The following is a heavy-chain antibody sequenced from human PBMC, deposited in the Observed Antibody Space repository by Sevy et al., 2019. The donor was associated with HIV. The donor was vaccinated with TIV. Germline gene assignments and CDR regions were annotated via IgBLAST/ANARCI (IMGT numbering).Heavy chain of an antibody. V-gene: IGHV4-34*01. J-gene: IGHJ3*02. CDR2: INHSGRT. CDR1: GGSFSGYY. D-gene: IGHD2-2*01. CDR3: ARHCSSTSCSNAFDI. Sequence: SETLSLTCAVYGGSFSGYYWSWIRQPPGKGLEWIGEINHSGRTNYNPSLKSRVTISGDTSKNQFSLKLSSVTAADTAVYYCARHCSSTSCSNAFDIWGQGTMVTVSS.